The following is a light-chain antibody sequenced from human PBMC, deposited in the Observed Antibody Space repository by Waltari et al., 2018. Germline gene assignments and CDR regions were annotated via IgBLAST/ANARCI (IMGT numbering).Light chain of an antibody. CDR3: SSYTPSGTLV. CDR1: SSEVGTYNR. CDR2: DLS. V-gene: IGLV2-18*02. Sequence: QSALTQPPSVSGSPGQSVTISCSGTSSEVGTYNRVSWYQQPPGTAPKLIIFDLSRRPSGVPDRFSVSKSGSTASLTISGLQAEDEGDYYCSSYTPSGTLVFGGGTKLTVL. J-gene: IGLJ2*01.